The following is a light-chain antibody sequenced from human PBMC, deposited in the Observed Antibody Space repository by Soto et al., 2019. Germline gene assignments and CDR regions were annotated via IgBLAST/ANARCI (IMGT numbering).Light chain of an antibody. CDR1: QDISND. J-gene: IGKJ1*01. Sequence: AIRMTQSPSSLSASTGDRVTITCRASQDISNDLAWYQQKPGKAPKLLIYTASTLESGVPARFSGSGSGTDFTLTISGLQSEDFATYFFQQFFSYPWTFGQGTKVEIK. CDR2: TAS. CDR3: QQFFSYPWT. V-gene: IGKV1-8*01.